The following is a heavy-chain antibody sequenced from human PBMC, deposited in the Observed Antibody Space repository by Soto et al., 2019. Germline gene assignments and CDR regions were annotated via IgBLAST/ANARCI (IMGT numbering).Heavy chain of an antibody. D-gene: IGHD3-22*01. V-gene: IGHV1-69*10. Sequence: ASVKVSCMASGGTFSSYAISWVRQAPGQGLEWMGGIIPILGIANYAQKFQGRVTITADKSTSTAYMELSSLRSEDTAVYYCARDNVTYYYDSSGYDAFDIWGQGTMVTVSS. CDR3: ARDNVTYYYDSSGYDAFDI. J-gene: IGHJ3*02. CDR1: GGTFSSYA. CDR2: IIPILGIA.